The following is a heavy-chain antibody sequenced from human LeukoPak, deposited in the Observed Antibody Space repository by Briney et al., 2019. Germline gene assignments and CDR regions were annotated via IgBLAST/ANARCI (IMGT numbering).Heavy chain of an antibody. CDR3: ARGDFWSGYHFDY. D-gene: IGHD3-3*01. J-gene: IGHJ4*02. CDR2: ISSSSSTI. Sequence: PGGSLRLSCAASGFTFSSYSMNWVRQAPGKGLEWVSYISSSSSTIYYADSVKGRFTISRDNAKNSLYLQMNSLRAGDTAVYYCARGDFWSGYHFDYWGQGTLVTVSS. V-gene: IGHV3-48*01. CDR1: GFTFSSYS.